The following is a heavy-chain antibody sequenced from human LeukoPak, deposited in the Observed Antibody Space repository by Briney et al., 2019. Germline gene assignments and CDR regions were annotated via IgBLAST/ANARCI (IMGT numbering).Heavy chain of an antibody. D-gene: IGHD6-25*01. CDR2: IYSGGDT. J-gene: IGHJ6*02. CDR3: AGERGRPYGMDL. CDR1: GFTVSSHY. V-gene: IGHV3-53*01. Sequence: PGGSLRLSCAASGFTVSSHYMTWVRQAPGKGLEWVSVIYSGGDTHYADSVKGRFTISRDNAKNSVYLQMNSLTAEDTAVYYCAGERGRPYGMDLWGQGTTVTVSS.